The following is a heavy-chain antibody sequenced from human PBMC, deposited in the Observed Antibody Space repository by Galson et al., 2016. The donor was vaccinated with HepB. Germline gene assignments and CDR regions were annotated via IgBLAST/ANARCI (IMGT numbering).Heavy chain of an antibody. CDR3: ARRGINWGFFDY. Sequence: SLRLSCAASGFTFGTYVMTWVRQAPGKGLAWVSTISPSGDNTYYADSVKGRFTISRDISKNTLYLQMNSLRADDTALYYCARRGINWGFFDYWGQGTLVTVSS. CDR1: GFTFGTYV. CDR2: ISPSGDNT. J-gene: IGHJ4*02. D-gene: IGHD7-27*01. V-gene: IGHV3-23*01.